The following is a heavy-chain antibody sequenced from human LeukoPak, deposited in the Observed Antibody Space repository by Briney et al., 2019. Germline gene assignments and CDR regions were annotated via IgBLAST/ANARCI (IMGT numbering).Heavy chain of an antibody. CDR1: GGSISSSSYY. V-gene: IGHV4-39*01. Sequence: PSETLSLTCTVSGGSISSSSYYWGWLRQPPGKGLECSGSIYYSGSTYYNPSLKSRVTISVDTSKNQFSLKLSAVTAADTAVYCCARLEGIAAAGYWGQGTLVTVSS. D-gene: IGHD6-13*01. CDR3: ARLEGIAAAGY. CDR2: IYYSGST. J-gene: IGHJ4*02.